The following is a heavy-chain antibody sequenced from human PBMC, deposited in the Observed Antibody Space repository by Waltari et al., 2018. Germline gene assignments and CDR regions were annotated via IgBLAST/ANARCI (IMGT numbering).Heavy chain of an antibody. CDR3: ERDGKRWLVTPGYYGMDV. CDR1: GFTFSTFG. CDR2: IYYDGMNK. Sequence: QVQLVESGGGVVQPGRSLRLSCAPSGFTFSTFGMHWVRQAPGKGLEWVAFIYYDGMNKYYADSVKGRFTISRDNSKNTLYLQMNSLRADDTAVYYCERDGKRWLVTPGYYGMDVWGQGTTVTVSS. D-gene: IGHD6-19*01. V-gene: IGHV3-33*01. J-gene: IGHJ6*02.